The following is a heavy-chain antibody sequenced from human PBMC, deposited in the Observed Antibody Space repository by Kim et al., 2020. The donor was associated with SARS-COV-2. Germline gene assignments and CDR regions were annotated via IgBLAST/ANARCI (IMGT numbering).Heavy chain of an antibody. CDR3: ARALRPYSSGWYFDY. V-gene: IGHV4-39*07. Sequence: PSLKSRVTISVHTSKNQFSLKLSSVTAADTAVYYCARALRPYSSGWYFDYWGQGTLVTVSS. D-gene: IGHD6-19*01. J-gene: IGHJ4*02.